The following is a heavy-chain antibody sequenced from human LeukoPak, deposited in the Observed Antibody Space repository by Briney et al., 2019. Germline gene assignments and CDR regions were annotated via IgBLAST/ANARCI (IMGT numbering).Heavy chain of an antibody. CDR1: GFTFSSYS. CDR2: ISSSSSTI. V-gene: IGHV3-48*04. D-gene: IGHD5-18*01. J-gene: IGHJ4*02. Sequence: GGSLRLSCAASGFTFSSYSMNWVRQAPGKGLEWVSYISSSSSTIYYADSVKGRFTISRGNAKNSLYLQMNSLRAEDTAVYYCARDSDSYGYTLDYWGQGTLVTVSS. CDR3: ARDSDSYGYTLDY.